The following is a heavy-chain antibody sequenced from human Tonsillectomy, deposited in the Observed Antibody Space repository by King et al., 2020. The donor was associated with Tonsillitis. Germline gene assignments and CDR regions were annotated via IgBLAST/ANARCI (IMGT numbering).Heavy chain of an antibody. CDR1: GGSISSYY. CDR2: IYYSGST. CDR3: ARSGRLGELSFEYSSYMDV. D-gene: IGHD3-16*02. J-gene: IGHJ6*03. V-gene: IGHV4-59*01. Sequence: VQLQESGPGLVKPSETLSLTCTVSGGSISSYYWSWIRQPPGKGLEWIGYIYYSGSTNYNPSLKSRVTISLDTSKNHFSLKLSSVTAADTAVYYCARSGRLGELSFEYSSYMDVWGKGTTVTVSS.